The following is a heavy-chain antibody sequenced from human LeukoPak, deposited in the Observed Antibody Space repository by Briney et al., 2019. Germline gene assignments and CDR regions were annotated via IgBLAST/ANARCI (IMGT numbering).Heavy chain of an antibody. CDR2: IVDSGRSA. Sequence: GGSLRLSCAASGFTFSRYSMSWVRQAPGKGREWVSTIVDSGRSAYYADSVKGRFTISRDNSKNTLYVQMNSLRAEDTAVYYCAKDLEDYYDSSGYSFDYWGQGTLVTVSS. J-gene: IGHJ4*02. D-gene: IGHD3-22*01. CDR1: GFTFSRYS. V-gene: IGHV3-23*01. CDR3: AKDLEDYYDSSGYSFDY.